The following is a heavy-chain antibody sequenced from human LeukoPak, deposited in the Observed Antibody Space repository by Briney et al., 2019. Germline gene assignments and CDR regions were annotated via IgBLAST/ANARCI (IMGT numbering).Heavy chain of an antibody. CDR2: INPNSGGT. J-gene: IGHJ6*03. D-gene: IGHD2-2*01. CDR1: GYTFTGYY. Sequence: ASVKVSCKASGYTFTGYYMHWVRQAPGQGLEWMGWINPNSGGTNYAQKFQGRVTMTWDTSISTAYMELSRLRSDDTAVYYCARASRDIVVVPAAIGAYYYYMDVWGKGTTVTVSS. V-gene: IGHV1-2*02. CDR3: ARASRDIVVVPAAIGAYYYYMDV.